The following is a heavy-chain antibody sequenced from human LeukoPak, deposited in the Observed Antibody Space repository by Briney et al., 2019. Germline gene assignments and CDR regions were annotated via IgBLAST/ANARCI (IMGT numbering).Heavy chain of an antibody. CDR2: IYHSGST. CDR3: ASTSIAAAGTRPFDY. J-gene: IGHJ4*02. CDR1: GGFISSSSFY. V-gene: IGHV4-39*07. D-gene: IGHD6-13*01. Sequence: SETLSLTCTVSGGFISSSSFYWGWIRQPPGKGLEWIGYIYHSGSTYYNPSLKSRVTISVDRSKNQFSLKLSSVTAADTAVYYCASTSIAAAGTRPFDYWGQGTLVTVSS.